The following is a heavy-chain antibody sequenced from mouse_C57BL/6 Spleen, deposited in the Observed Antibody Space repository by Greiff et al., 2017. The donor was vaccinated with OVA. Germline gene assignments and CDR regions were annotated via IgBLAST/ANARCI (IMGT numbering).Heavy chain of an antibody. CDR3: ARLDYYGSSSWFAY. D-gene: IGHD1-1*01. V-gene: IGHV1-52*01. CDR1: GYTFTSYW. CDR2: IDPSDSET. J-gene: IGHJ3*01. Sequence: VQLQQPGAELVRPGSSVKLSCKASGYTFTSYWMHWVKQRPTQGLEWIGNIDPSDSETHYNQKFKDKATLTVDKSSSTAYMQLSSLTSEDSAVYYCARLDYYGSSSWFAYWGQGTLVTVSA.